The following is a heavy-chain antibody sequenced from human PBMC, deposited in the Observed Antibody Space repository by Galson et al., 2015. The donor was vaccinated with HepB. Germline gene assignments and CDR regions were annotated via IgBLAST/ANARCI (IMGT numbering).Heavy chain of an antibody. Sequence: SLRLSCAASGFTFSSYGMHWVRQAPGKGLEWVAVIWYDGSNKYYADSVKGRFTISRDNSKNTLYLQMNSLRAEDTAVYYCARDIVVVPAAIPMGLFPDYWGQGTLVTVSS. V-gene: IGHV3-33*01. CDR1: GFTFSSYG. CDR2: IWYDGSNK. CDR3: ARDIVVVPAAIPMGLFPDY. D-gene: IGHD2-2*01. J-gene: IGHJ4*02.